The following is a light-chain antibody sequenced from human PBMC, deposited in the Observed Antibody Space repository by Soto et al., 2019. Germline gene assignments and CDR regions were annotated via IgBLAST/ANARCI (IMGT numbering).Light chain of an antibody. CDR3: QVWDSTRDHVI. Sequence: VLTQPPSVSVAPGQTARITCEGNNIGSKNVHWYQQKPGQAPALVVYDDRGRPSGVPERLSGSNSGNTATLTISRVEAGDEADYYCQVWDSTRDHVIFGGGTKLTVL. V-gene: IGLV3-21*02. CDR1: NIGSKN. J-gene: IGLJ2*01. CDR2: DDR.